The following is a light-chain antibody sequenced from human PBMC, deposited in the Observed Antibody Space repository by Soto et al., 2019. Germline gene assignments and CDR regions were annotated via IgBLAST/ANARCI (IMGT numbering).Light chain of an antibody. CDR1: QTVRNNY. V-gene: IGKV3-20*01. J-gene: IGKJ5*01. Sequence: EVVLTQYPGTLSLSPGERATLSCSASQTVRNNYLAWYQQKPGQAPRLLIYDASSRATGIPDRFSGGGSGTDFTLTISSLQPDDFATYYCQQYNSYSIPFGQVRLLEI. CDR3: QQYNSYSIP. CDR2: DAS.